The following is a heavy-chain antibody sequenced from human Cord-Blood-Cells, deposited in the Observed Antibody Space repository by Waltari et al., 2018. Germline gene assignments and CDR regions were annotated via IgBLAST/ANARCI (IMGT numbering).Heavy chain of an antibody. D-gene: IGHD2-2*01. CDR2: IIPIRGIA. CDR1: GGTFSSYA. J-gene: IGHJ6*03. V-gene: IGHV1-69*09. CDR3: ATAPYCSSTSCYSNYYYYYYMDV. Sequence: QVQLVQSGAEVKKPGSSVKVSCKASGGTFSSYAISWVRQAPGQGLEWMGRIIPIRGIANYAQKFQGRVTITADKTTSTAYMELSSLRSEDTAVYYCATAPYCSSTSCYSNYYYYYYMDVWGKGTTVTVSS.